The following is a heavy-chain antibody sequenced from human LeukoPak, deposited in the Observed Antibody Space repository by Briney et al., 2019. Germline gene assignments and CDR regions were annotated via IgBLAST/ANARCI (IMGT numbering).Heavy chain of an antibody. CDR2: MNPNSGNT. V-gene: IGHV1-8*01. D-gene: IGHD2-15*01. Sequence: GASVKVSCKASGYTFTSYDINWVRQATGQGLEWMGWMNPNSGNTGYAQKFQGRVTMTRNTSISTAYMELSSLRSEDTAVYYCAGSCSGGSCYSSYYYYYMDVWGKGTTVTVSS. CDR3: AGSCSGGSCYSSYYYYYMDV. CDR1: GYTFTSYD. J-gene: IGHJ6*03.